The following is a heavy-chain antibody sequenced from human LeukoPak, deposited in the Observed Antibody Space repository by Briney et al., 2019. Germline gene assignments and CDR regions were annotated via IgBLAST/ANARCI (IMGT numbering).Heavy chain of an antibody. CDR2: ISYDATNK. J-gene: IGHJ4*02. CDR3: AKDGSGSYSRFDY. D-gene: IGHD3-10*01. Sequence: GGSLRLSCAASGFSFSSYAMHWVRQAPGKGLEWVTIISYDATNKYYADSVKGRFTISRDNSKNTLYLQMNSLRAEDTAVYYCAKDGSGSYSRFDYWGQGTLVTVSS. V-gene: IGHV3-30*18. CDR1: GFSFSSYA.